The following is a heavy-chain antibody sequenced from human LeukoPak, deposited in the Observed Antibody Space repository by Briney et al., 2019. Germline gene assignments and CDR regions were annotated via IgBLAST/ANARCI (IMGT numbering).Heavy chain of an antibody. CDR2: IYYSGST. CDR1: GGSISSSTYY. D-gene: IGHD3-16*01. V-gene: IGHV4-39*03. J-gene: IGHJ4*02. CDR3: RGGSRGADY. Sequence: SETLSLTCTVSGGSISSSTYYWGWIRRPPGKGLEWIGSIYYSGSTYYNPSLKSRVTVSADTSKNQFSLKLTSVTAADTAVYYCRGGSRGADYWGQGTLVTVSS.